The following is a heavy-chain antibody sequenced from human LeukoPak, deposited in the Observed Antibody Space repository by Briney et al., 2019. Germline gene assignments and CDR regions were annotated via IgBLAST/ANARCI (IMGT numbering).Heavy chain of an antibody. J-gene: IGHJ4*01. CDR1: GGSISSYY. D-gene: IGHD6-13*01. CDR3: AAAARGVRELGEGFDY. V-gene: IGHV4-59*01. Sequence: SETLSLTCTVSGGSISSYYWSWIRQPPGKGLEWIGYIYYSGSTNYNPSLKSRVTISVDTSKNQFSLKLSSVTAADTAVYYCAAAARGVRELGEGFDYWGQGTLVTVSS. CDR2: IYYSGST.